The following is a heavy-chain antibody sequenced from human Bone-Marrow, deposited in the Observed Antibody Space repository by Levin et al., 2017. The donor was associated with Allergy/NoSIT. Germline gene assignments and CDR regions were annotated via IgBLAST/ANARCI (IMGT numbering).Heavy chain of an antibody. CDR1: GFTFSSHT. J-gene: IGHJ5*02. CDR3: ARDDGWNGVGWFDP. CDR2: ISTTSSYI. Sequence: PGGSLRLSCAASGFTFSSHTMNWVRQAPGQGLEWVSSISTTSSYIYYADSVKGRFTISRDNAKKSLFLQMNNLRVEDSAVYYCARDDGWNGVGWFDPWGPGTSVTVSS. D-gene: IGHD5-24*01. V-gene: IGHV3-21*01.